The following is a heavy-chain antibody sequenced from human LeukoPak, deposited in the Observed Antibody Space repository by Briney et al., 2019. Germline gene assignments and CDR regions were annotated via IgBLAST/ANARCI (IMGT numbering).Heavy chain of an antibody. CDR3: ARDKAREYYYYGMDV. CDR1: GFTFSSYA. Sequence: PGGSLRLSCAASGFTFSSYAMHWVRQAPGKGLEYVSAISSNGGSTYYANSVKGRFTISRDNSKNTLYLQMGSLRAEDTAVYYCARDKAREYYYYGMDVWGKGTTVTVSS. V-gene: IGHV3-64*01. CDR2: ISSNGGST. J-gene: IGHJ6*04. D-gene: IGHD1-26*01.